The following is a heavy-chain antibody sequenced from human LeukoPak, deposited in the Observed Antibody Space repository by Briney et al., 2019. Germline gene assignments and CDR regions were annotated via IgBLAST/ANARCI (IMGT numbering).Heavy chain of an antibody. J-gene: IGHJ5*02. V-gene: IGHV4-31*03. Sequence: SETLSLTCTVSGGSISSGGYYWSWIRQHPGKGLEWLGYIYYSGSTYYNPSLKSRVTISVDTSKNQFSLKLSSVTAADTAVYYCARVDYGSGSYRFDPWGQGTLVTVSS. CDR1: GGSISSGGYY. CDR2: IYYSGST. CDR3: ARVDYGSGSYRFDP. D-gene: IGHD3-10*01.